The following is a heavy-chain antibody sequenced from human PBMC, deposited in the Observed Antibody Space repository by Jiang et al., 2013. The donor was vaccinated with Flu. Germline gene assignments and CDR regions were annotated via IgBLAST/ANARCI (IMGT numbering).Heavy chain of an antibody. CDR1: SNSAA. CDR3: ARFLAAGFDAFDI. CDR2: TYYRSKWXN. V-gene: IGHV6-1*01. Sequence: SNSAAWNWIRQSPSRGLEWLGRTYYRSKWXNDYAVSVKSRIAITPDTSKNQFSLQLNSVTPEDTAVYYCARFLAAGFDAFDIWGQGTMVTVSS. J-gene: IGHJ3*02. D-gene: IGHD3-3*01.